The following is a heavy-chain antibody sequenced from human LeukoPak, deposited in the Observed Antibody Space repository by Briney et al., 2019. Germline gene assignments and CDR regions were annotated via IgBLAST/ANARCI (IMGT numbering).Heavy chain of an antibody. CDR1: GGSFSGYY. Sequence: SETLSLTCAVYGGSFSGYYWSWIRQPPGKGLEWIGEINHSGSTNYNPSLKSRVTISVDTSKNQFSLKLSSVTAADTAVHYCARGSRRRFFDPWGQGTLVTVSS. J-gene: IGHJ5*02. V-gene: IGHV4-34*01. CDR3: ARGSRRRFFDP. D-gene: IGHD3-10*01. CDR2: INHSGST.